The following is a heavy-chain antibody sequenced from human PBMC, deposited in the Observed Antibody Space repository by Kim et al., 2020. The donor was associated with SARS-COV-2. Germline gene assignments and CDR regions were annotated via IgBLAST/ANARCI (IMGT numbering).Heavy chain of an antibody. J-gene: IGHJ5*02. CDR1: GLSVTTNY. CDR3: AKLTYNGNECCFDP. V-gene: IGHV3-66*04. CDR2: IYSGGNTYFADST. Sequence: GGSLRLSCAASGLSVTTNYMTWVRQPPGKGLEWVSVIYSGGNTYFADSTFYADSVEGRFTVSRDNSKNTLYLQMNSLRAEDTAFYYCAKLTYNGNECCFDPWGQGTLVTVSS. D-gene: IGHD1-1*01.